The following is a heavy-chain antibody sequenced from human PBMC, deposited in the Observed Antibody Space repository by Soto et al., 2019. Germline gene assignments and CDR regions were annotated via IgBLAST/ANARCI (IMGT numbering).Heavy chain of an antibody. V-gene: IGHV3-23*01. CDR2: ISNSGGST. CDR3: AQGKISTTGLNY. D-gene: IGHD1-1*01. CDR1: GFTFSSYA. J-gene: IGHJ4*02. Sequence: SGGSLRLSCAASGFTFSSYAMSWARQAPGKGLEWVSSISNSGGSTYHADSVKGRFTISRDDSEKTLYLQMNSLRVDDAAIYFCAQGKISTTGLNYWGQGTLVTVSS.